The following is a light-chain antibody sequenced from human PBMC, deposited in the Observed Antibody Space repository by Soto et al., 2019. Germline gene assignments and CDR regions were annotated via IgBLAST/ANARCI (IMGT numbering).Light chain of an antibody. CDR3: SSYAGSYTVV. CDR1: SSDVGGYNF. J-gene: IGLJ1*01. V-gene: IGLV2-11*01. CDR2: DVS. Sequence: QSALTQPRSVSGSPGQSVTISCTGTSSDVGGYNFVSWYQQHPGKAPKLMIYDVSKRPSGVPDRFSGSKSGNTASLTISGLEAEDAADYYSSSYAGSYTVVFGTGTKVTVL.